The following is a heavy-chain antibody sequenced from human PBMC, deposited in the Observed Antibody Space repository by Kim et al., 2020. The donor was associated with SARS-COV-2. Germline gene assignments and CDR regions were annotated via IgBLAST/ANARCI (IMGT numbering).Heavy chain of an antibody. J-gene: IGHJ3*02. CDR3: AKDSAILENAFDI. Sequence: GGSLRLSCAASGFTFDDYAMHWVRQAPGKGLEWVSGISWNSGSIGYADSVNGRFTISRDNAKNSLYLQMNSLRAEDTALYYCAKDSAILENAFDIWGQGTMVTVSS. CDR1: GFTFDDYA. V-gene: IGHV3-9*01. CDR2: ISWNSGSI.